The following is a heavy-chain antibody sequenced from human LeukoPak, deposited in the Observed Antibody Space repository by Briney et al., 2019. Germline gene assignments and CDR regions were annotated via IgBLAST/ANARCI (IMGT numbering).Heavy chain of an antibody. CDR3: AKEDPGATFDY. CDR1: GFTFSSYA. Sequence: PGGSLRLSCAASGFTFSSYAMNWVRQAPGKGLEWVSGISSSGGTTYYADSVKGRFTISRDNSKNTPYLQMNSLRGEDTAVYYCAKEDPGATFDYWGQGTLVTVSS. V-gene: IGHV3-23*01. CDR2: ISSSGGTT. J-gene: IGHJ4*02. D-gene: IGHD1-26*01.